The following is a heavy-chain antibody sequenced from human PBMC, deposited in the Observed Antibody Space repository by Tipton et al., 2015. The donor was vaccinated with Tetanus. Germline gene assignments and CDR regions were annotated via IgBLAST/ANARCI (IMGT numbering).Heavy chain of an antibody. CDR2: IGWNSQSI. V-gene: IGHV3-9*01. CDR1: GFTFSKYS. CDR3: AKGGLRRNFYRTWFDS. Sequence: SLRLSCAASGFTFSKYSMIWVRQAPGKGLEWVSGIGWNSQSIDYANSVKGRFTISRDNAKNSLYLQMNSLTTEDTAFYFCAKGGLRRNFYRTWFDSWGPGTLVTVSS. J-gene: IGHJ5*01. D-gene: IGHD2/OR15-2a*01.